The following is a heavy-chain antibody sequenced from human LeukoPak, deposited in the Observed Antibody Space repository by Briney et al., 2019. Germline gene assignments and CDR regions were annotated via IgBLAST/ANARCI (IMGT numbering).Heavy chain of an antibody. Sequence: SETLSLTCTVSGGSISSSSYYWGWIRQPPGKGLEWIGSIYYSGSTYYNPSLKSRVTISVDTSKNQFSLKLSSVTAADTAVYYCARYYDYVWGSYPNWGQGTLVTVSS. CDR2: IYYSGST. CDR1: GGSISSSSYY. J-gene: IGHJ4*02. V-gene: IGHV4-39*07. D-gene: IGHD3-16*02. CDR3: ARYYDYVWGSYPN.